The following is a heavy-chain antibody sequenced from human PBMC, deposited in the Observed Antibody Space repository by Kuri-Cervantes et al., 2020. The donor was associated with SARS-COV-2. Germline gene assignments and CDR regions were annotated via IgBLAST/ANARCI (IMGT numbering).Heavy chain of an antibody. CDR2: ISDSGST. J-gene: IGHJ6*02. CDR3: ARRRDSISGGMDG. CDR1: GGSISYYY. D-gene: IGHD2-21*01. Sequence: SETLSLTCTVSGGSISYYYWSWIRQPPGKGLEWIGHISDSGSTNYNPSLKSRVTISVDTSKNQFSLKLSSVTAADTAVYYCARRRDSISGGMDGWGQGTTVTVSS. V-gene: IGHV4-59*08.